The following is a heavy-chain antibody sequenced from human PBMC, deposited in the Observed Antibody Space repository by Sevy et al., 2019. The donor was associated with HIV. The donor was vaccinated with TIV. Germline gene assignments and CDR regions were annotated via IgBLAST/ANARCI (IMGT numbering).Heavy chain of an antibody. D-gene: IGHD1-1*01. Sequence: GGSQRLSCTGSGFTFSSYAMSWVRQTPGKGLEWVSVISGSGGSTYYADSVKGRFTISRDNSKNTLHLQMNSLRGEDTAVYYCAKDRWNDVGNEAFDIWGQGTMVTVSS. CDR3: AKDRWNDVGNEAFDI. J-gene: IGHJ3*02. V-gene: IGHV3-23*01. CDR2: ISGSGGST. CDR1: GFTFSSYA.